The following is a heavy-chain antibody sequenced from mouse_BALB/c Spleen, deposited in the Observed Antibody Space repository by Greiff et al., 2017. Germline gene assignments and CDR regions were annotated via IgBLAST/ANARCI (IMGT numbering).Heavy chain of an antibody. J-gene: IGHJ3*01. Sequence: VKLVESGPGLVAPSQSLSITCTVSGFSLSRYSVHWVRQPPGKGLEWLGMIWGGGSTDYNSALKSRLSISKDNSKSQVFLKMNSLQTDDTAMYYCASYYYGSSWFAYWGQGTLVTVSA. V-gene: IGHV2-6-4*01. D-gene: IGHD1-1*01. CDR1: GFSLSRYS. CDR3: ASYYYGSSWFAY. CDR2: IWGGGST.